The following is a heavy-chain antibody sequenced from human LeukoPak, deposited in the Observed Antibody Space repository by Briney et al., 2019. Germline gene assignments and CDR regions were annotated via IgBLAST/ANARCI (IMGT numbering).Heavy chain of an antibody. V-gene: IGHV4-59*01. D-gene: IGHD3-22*01. CDR3: ARGADTYYYDSSALFDY. J-gene: IGHJ4*02. CDR2: IYYSGST. CDR1: GGSISSYY. Sequence: SETLSLTCTVSGGSISSYYWSWIRQPPGKGLEWIGYIYYSGSTNYNPSLKSRVTISVDTSKNQFSLKLSSVTAADTAVYYCARGADTYYYDSSALFDYWGQGTLVTVSS.